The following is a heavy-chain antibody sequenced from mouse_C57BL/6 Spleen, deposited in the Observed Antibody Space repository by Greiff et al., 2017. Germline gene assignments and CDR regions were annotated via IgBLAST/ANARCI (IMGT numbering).Heavy chain of an antibody. CDR1: GYTFTSYW. D-gene: IGHD1-1*01. Sequence: VQLQQPGAELVKPGASVKLSCKASGYTFTSYWMQWVKQRPGQGLEWIGEIDPSDSYTNYNQKFKGKATLTVDTSSSTAYMQLSSLTSEYSAVYYCASRYYYGSSYFDYWGQGTTLTVSS. J-gene: IGHJ2*01. CDR3: ASRYYYGSSYFDY. CDR2: IDPSDSYT. V-gene: IGHV1-50*01.